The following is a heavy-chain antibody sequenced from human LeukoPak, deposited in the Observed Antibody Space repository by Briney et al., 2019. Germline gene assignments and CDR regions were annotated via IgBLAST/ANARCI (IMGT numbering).Heavy chain of an antibody. V-gene: IGHV3-30*04. CDR3: AKDRCSNGVGCYYYYMDV. J-gene: IGHJ6*03. CDR1: GFTFSSYA. CDR2: ISYDGSNK. D-gene: IGHD2-8*01. Sequence: GGSLRLSCAASGFTFSSYAMHWVRQAPGKGLEWVAVISYDGSNKYYADSVKGRFSISRDSSKNILYLQMNSLRAEDTAVYYCAKDRCSNGVGCYYYYMDVWGKGTTVTISS.